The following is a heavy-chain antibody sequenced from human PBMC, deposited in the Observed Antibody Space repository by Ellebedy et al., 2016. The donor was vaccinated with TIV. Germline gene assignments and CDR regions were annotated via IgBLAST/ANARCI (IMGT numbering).Heavy chain of an antibody. Sequence: PGGSLRLSCAVPGFTVSNNYMSWVRQAPGKGLEWFSVIYTGGATYYTDSVKGRFSIARDNSKNTLYLQMKSLRAEDTAVYYCARDRGVERYGDGFDSWGQGTLVTVSS. D-gene: IGHD3-10*01. CDR2: IYTGGAT. CDR1: GFTVSNNY. J-gene: IGHJ4*02. V-gene: IGHV3-66*01. CDR3: ARDRGVERYGDGFDS.